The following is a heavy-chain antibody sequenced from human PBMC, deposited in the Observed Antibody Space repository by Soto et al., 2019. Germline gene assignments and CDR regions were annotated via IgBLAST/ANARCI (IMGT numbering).Heavy chain of an antibody. CDR3: ASFPGYSYGYDAFDI. D-gene: IGHD5-18*01. J-gene: IGHJ3*02. V-gene: IGHV1-69*13. Sequence: ASVKVSFKASGGTFSSYAISWVRQAPGQGLEWMGGIIPIFGTANYAQKFQGRVTITADESTSTAYMELSSLRSEDTAVYYCASFPGYSYGYDAFDIWGQGTMVTVSS. CDR1: GGTFSSYA. CDR2: IIPIFGTA.